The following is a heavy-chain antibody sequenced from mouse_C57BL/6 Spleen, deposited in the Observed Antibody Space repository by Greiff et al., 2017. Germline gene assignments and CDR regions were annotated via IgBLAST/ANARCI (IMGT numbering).Heavy chain of an antibody. D-gene: IGHD3-2*02. CDR3: ARHSSGYEAMDY. Sequence: QVQLQQPGAELVKPGASVKMSCKASGYTFTSYWITWVKQRPGQGLEWIGDIYPGSGSTNYNEKFKSKATLTVDTSSSTAYMQLSSLTSEDSAVYYCARHSSGYEAMDYWGQGTSVTVSS. V-gene: IGHV1-55*01. J-gene: IGHJ4*01. CDR1: GYTFTSYW. CDR2: IYPGSGST.